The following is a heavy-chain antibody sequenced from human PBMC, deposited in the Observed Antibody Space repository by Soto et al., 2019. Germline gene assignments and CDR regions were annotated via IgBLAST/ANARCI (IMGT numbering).Heavy chain of an antibody. J-gene: IGHJ6*02. D-gene: IGHD5-18*01. Sequence: PGGSLRLSCAASGFTFSSYSMNWVRQAPGKGLEWVSYISSSSSTIYYADSVKGRFTISRDNAKNSLYLQMYSLRDEDTAVYYSARDTAMVIGEDYYYYGMDVWGQGTTVTVSS. CDR1: GFTFSSYS. CDR3: ARDTAMVIGEDYYYYGMDV. V-gene: IGHV3-48*02. CDR2: ISSSSSTI.